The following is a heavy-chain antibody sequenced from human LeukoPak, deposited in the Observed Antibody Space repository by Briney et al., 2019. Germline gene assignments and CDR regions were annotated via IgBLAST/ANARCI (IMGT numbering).Heavy chain of an antibody. CDR3: VRGSYYYFNMDV. V-gene: IGHV3-9*03. CDR1: GFSFDEYA. J-gene: IGHJ6*03. D-gene: IGHD3-10*01. Sequence: GWSLRLSFAASGFSFDEYAMYWVRQAPGKGLEWVSGISWNSGSIGYADSVKGRFTISRDNAKNSLYLQMNSLRAEDMALYYCVRGSYYYFNMDVWGKGNPVTVSS. CDR2: ISWNSGSI.